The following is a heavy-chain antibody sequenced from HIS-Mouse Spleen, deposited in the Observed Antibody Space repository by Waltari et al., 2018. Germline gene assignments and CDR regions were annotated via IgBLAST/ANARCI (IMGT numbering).Heavy chain of an antibody. J-gene: IGHJ2*01. Sequence: QLQLQESGPGLVKPSATLSLTCTVSGGSISSSSYYRAWIRQPPGKGLEWIGSIYYSGSTYYNPSLKSRVTISVDTSKNQFSLKLSSVTAADTAVYYCAREIPYSSSWYDWYFDLWGRGTLVTVSS. D-gene: IGHD6-13*01. CDR2: IYYSGST. CDR1: GGSISSSSYY. CDR3: AREIPYSSSWYDWYFDL. V-gene: IGHV4-39*07.